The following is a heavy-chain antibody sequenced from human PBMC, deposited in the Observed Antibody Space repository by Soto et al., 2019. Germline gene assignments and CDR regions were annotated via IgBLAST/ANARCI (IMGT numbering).Heavy chain of an antibody. D-gene: IGHD3-10*01. Sequence: QVQLVESGGGVVQPGRSLRLSCAASGFTFSSYGMHWVRQAPGKGLEWVAVIWYDGSNKYYADSVKGRFTISRDNSKNTLYLQMNSLRAEDTAVYYCARVQDDGSGPSHSTPADAFDIWGQGTMVTVSS. CDR1: GFTFSSYG. V-gene: IGHV3-33*01. CDR3: ARVQDDGSGPSHSTPADAFDI. CDR2: IWYDGSNK. J-gene: IGHJ3*02.